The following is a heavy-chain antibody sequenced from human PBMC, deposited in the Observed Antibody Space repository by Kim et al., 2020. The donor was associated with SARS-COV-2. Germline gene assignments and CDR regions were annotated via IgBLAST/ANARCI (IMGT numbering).Heavy chain of an antibody. CDR3: ARRSTLTSGTDY. D-gene: IGHD1-1*01. CDR1: GGSISSSSYY. Sequence: SETLSLTCTVSGGSISSSSYYWDWIRQPPWKGLEWIGSIYYSGSTYYNPSLKSRVTISVDTSKNQFSLKLNSVTAADTAVYYCARRSTLTSGTDYWGQGTLVTVSS. J-gene: IGHJ4*02. V-gene: IGHV4-39*01. CDR2: IYYSGST.